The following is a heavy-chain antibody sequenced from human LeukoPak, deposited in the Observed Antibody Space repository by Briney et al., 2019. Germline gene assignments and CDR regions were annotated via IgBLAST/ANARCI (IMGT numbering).Heavy chain of an antibody. J-gene: IGHJ4*02. CDR2: ISYDGSNK. V-gene: IGHV3-30*18. Sequence: GGSLRLSCAASGFTFSSYGMHWVRQAPGKGLEWVAVISYDGSNKYYAGSVKGRFTISRDNSKNTLYLQMNSLRAEDTAVYYCAKDPGRYGNYFDYWGQGTLVTVSS. CDR3: AKDPGRYGNYFDY. D-gene: IGHD1-14*01. CDR1: GFTFSSYG.